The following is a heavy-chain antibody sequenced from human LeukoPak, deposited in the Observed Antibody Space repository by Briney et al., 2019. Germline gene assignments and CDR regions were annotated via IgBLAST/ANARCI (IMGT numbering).Heavy chain of an antibody. D-gene: IGHD5-18*01. Sequence: GGSLRLSCAASGFTFSSYSMNWVRQAPGKGLEWVSSISSSSSYIYYADSVKGRFTISRDNAKNSLYLQMNSLRAEDTAVYYCARERDTAMVTDAFDIRGQGTMVTVSS. CDR2: ISSSSSYI. J-gene: IGHJ3*02. CDR3: ARERDTAMVTDAFDI. CDR1: GFTFSSYS. V-gene: IGHV3-21*01.